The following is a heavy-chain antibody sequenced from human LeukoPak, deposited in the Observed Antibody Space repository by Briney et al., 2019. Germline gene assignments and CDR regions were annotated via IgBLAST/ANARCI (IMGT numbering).Heavy chain of an antibody. V-gene: IGHV3-53*01. J-gene: IGHJ4*02. CDR1: GFTVSSNY. CDR2: IYSGGST. Sequence: GGSLRLSCAASGFTVSSNYMSWVRQAPGKGLEWVSVIYSGGSTYYADSVKGRFTISRDNSKNTLYLQMNSLRAEDTAVYYCAGNLVAADINYWGQGTLVTVSS. CDR3: AGNLVAADINY. D-gene: IGHD6-13*01.